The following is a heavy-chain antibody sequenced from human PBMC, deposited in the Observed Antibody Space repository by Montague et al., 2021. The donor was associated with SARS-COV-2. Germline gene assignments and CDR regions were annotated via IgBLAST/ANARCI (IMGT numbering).Heavy chain of an antibody. CDR2: IYYSRST. J-gene: IGHJ6*02. Sequence: SETLSLTCTVSGGSISSSSYYWGWIRQLPGTGLEWIGSIYYSRSTNSTPSLESLVTISVDTSKNQFSLNLTSVTAADTAVYYCARGEILTDNSGYIYHGMDVWGQGTTVTVSS. CDR3: ARGEILTDNSGYIYHGMDV. D-gene: IGHD3-9*01. CDR1: GGSISSSSYY. V-gene: IGHV4-39*07.